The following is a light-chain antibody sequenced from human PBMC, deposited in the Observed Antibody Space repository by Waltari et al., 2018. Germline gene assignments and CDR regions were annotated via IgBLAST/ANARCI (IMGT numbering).Light chain of an antibody. CDR3: QKYGTLPAT. CDR1: QSISKY. V-gene: IGKV3-20*01. CDR2: EAT. J-gene: IGKJ1*01. Sequence: EIRLTQSPGALSLSPGERATLSCTSSQSISKYLAWYQQKPGQAPRLLIYEATIRATGIPDRFSCSGFGTDFSLTISSLEPEDFAVYYCQKYGTLPATFGQGTKVEIK.